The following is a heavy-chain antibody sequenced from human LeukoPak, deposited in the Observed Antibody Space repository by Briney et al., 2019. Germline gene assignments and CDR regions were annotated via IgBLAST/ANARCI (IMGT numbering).Heavy chain of an antibody. CDR2: IHASGNT. D-gene: IGHD5-12*01. J-gene: IGHJ4*02. CDR3: ATYSGNDYTVYY. V-gene: IGHV4-59*03. Sequence: SETLSLTCSVFRVSIRSYYWSWIRQSPGKGLEWIGYIHASGNTNLNPSLKSRFTISVDTSKNQFSLKVRSVTAADTAVYYCATYSGNDYTVYYWGQGTLVTVSS. CDR1: RVSIRSYY.